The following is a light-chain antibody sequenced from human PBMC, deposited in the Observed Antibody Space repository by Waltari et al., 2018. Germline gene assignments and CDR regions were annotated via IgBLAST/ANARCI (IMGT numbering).Light chain of an antibody. CDR2: KVS. V-gene: IGKV2-30*01. Sequence: VMSQSPVSLPVTLGQSASISCWSNQGLVFSDGITYLIWFHQRPGQSPRRLISKVSHRDAGVPDRFSGSGSDTTFALTIDKMEAEDVGIYYCMHTAKWPFTFGGGTKVEI. CDR3: MHTAKWPFT. J-gene: IGKJ4*01. CDR1: QGLVFSDGITY.